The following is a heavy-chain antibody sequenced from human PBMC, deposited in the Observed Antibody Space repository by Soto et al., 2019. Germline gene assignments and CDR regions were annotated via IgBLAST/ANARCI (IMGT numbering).Heavy chain of an antibody. CDR1: GYAFTTYG. J-gene: IGHJ4*02. CDR2: ISAHNGNT. CDR3: ARGRYGDY. Sequence: QVHLVQSGAEVKKPGASVKVSCKGSGYAFTTYGITWVRQAPGQGLEWMGWISAHNGNTNYAQKLQGRVTVTRDTSTSTAYMELRSLRSDDTAVYYCARGRYGDYCGQGALVTVSS. V-gene: IGHV1-18*01. D-gene: IGHD1-1*01.